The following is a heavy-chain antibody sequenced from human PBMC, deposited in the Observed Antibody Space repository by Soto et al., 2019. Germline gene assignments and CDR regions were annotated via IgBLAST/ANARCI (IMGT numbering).Heavy chain of an antibody. V-gene: IGHV1-69*13. Sequence: SVKVSCKSSGGTFSSHSINWVRQAPGQGLEWMGGIIPIFGPADFAKKFQGRVTITADESTTTAYMELSSLTSEDTAVYYCATGSFTSTGGRIGYHYNAMDVWGQGTTVTVSS. J-gene: IGHJ6*02. CDR3: ATGSFTSTGGRIGYHYNAMDV. CDR1: GGTFSSHS. D-gene: IGHD1-1*01. CDR2: IIPIFGPA.